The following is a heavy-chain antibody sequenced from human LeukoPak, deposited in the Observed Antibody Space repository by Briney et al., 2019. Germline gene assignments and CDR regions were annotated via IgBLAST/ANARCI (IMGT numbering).Heavy chain of an antibody. D-gene: IGHD4-23*01. CDR3: ARDIAEGGNGWFDP. J-gene: IGHJ5*02. CDR2: INQDGSEK. V-gene: IGHV3-7*01. CDR1: GFTFSSYW. Sequence: PGGSLRLSCAASGFTFSSYWMSWVRQAPGKGLEWVANINQDGSEKNYVDSAKGRFTISRDNAKNSLYLQMNSLRAEDTAVYYCARDIAEGGNGWFDPWGQGTLVTVSS.